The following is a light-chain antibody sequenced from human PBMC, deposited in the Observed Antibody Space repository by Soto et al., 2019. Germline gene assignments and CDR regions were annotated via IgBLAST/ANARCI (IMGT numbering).Light chain of an antibody. Sequence: QSVLTQPPSVSAAPGQKVTISCSGSSSNIGGNSVSWYQQLPGTAPKLLIYDDNKRPSGIPDRFSGSKSGTSATLGITGFQTGDEADYYCGSWDSRLTAYVFGTVNKVPVL. CDR3: GSWDSRLTAYV. J-gene: IGLJ1*01. V-gene: IGLV1-51*01. CDR1: SSNIGGNS. CDR2: DDN.